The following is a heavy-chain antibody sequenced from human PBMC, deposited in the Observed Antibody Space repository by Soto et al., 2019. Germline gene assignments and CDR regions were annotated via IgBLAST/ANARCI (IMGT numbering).Heavy chain of an antibody. J-gene: IGHJ4*02. D-gene: IGHD3-10*01. CDR3: AHSRPGALDN. Sequence: QITLKESGPTLVKPTQTLTLTCTFSGFSLSINGVGVGWIRQPPGKALEWLALIYWDEDKRYSPSLTSRPTTTNDPSKTQMVLTMTNVDPVDTATYYCAHSRPGALDNWGQGTLVTVSS. CDR1: GFSLSINGVG. CDR2: IYWDEDK. V-gene: IGHV2-5*02.